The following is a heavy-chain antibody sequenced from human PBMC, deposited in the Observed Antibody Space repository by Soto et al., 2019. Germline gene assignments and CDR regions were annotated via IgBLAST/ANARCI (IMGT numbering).Heavy chain of an antibody. D-gene: IGHD1-1*01. CDR2: ISSRSTYM. CDR1: GFTFSSYG. V-gene: IGHV3-21*06. Sequence: PGGSLRLSCAASGFTFSSYGMHWVRQAPGKGLEWVSSISSRSTYMYYADSVKGRFTIFRDNAENSLFLQVNSLRAEDTAVYYCARDTTPHKADYFYSYAMDVWGQGTTVTVSS. CDR3: ARDTTPHKADYFYSYAMDV. J-gene: IGHJ6*02.